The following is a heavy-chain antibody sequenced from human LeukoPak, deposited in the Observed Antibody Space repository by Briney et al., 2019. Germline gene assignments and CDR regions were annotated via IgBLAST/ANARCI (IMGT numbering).Heavy chain of an antibody. CDR3: ARDTENSTYGWGAFDI. Sequence: SGGSLRLSCAASGFSFSSYAMTWVRQPPGKGLEWVSVIYSGGNTYYADSVKDRFTISRDKSKNTLYLQMSGLRTDDTAVYYCARDTENSTYGWGAFDIWAQGTMVTVSS. J-gene: IGHJ3*02. D-gene: IGHD2/OR15-2a*01. V-gene: IGHV3-66*01. CDR2: IYSGGNT. CDR1: GFSFSSYA.